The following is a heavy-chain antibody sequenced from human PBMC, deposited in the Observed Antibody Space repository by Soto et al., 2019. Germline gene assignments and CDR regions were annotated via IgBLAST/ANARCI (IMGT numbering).Heavy chain of an antibody. CDR2: MYHSGST. CDR3: ARVPEY. CDR1: GGSISSGGYS. Sequence: SETLSLTCAVSGGSISSGGYSWSWIRQPPGKGLEWIGYMYHSGSTYYNPSLKSRVTISIDRSKNQFSLKLSSVTAADTAVYYCARVPEYWGQGILVTISS. D-gene: IGHD2-2*01. V-gene: IGHV4-30-2*01. J-gene: IGHJ4*02.